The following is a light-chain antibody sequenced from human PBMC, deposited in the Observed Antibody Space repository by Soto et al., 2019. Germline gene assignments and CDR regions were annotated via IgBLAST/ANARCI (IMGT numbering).Light chain of an antibody. J-gene: IGKJ5*01. V-gene: IGKV1-39*01. Sequence: DIQMTQSPSSLSASVGDRVTITCRASQSISSYLNWYQQKPGKAPKLLIYAASSLQSGVPSRFSGSGSGTEFTLTISSLQPDDFATYYCQQYNSSSYTFGQGTRLEIK. CDR3: QQYNSSSYT. CDR2: AAS. CDR1: QSISSY.